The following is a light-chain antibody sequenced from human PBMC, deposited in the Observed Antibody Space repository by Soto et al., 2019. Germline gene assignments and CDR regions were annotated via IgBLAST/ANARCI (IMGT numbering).Light chain of an antibody. V-gene: IGKV1-39*01. J-gene: IGKJ1*01. CDR1: QRISTH. CDR2: AAY. CDR3: QQSYSTPRT. Sequence: DIRMTQSPSSLSASVGGRVTITCRASQRISTHLNWYQQKPGKAPNLLIYAAYNLQSGLPSRFSGSGSGTDFTLTISSLQPEDFATYYCQQSYSTPRTFGQGTKVDIK.